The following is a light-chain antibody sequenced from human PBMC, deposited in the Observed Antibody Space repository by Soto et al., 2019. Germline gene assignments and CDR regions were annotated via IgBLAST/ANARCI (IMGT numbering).Light chain of an antibody. CDR1: SSDVGGYNY. CDR2: DVS. V-gene: IGLV2-14*01. CDR3: SSYTSSSPYV. Sequence: LTQPASVSGSPGQSITISCTGTSSDVGGYNYVSWYQQHPGKAPKLMIYDVSNRPSGVSNRFSGSKSGNTASLTISGLQAEDEADYYCSSYTSSSPYVFGTGTKVT. J-gene: IGLJ1*01.